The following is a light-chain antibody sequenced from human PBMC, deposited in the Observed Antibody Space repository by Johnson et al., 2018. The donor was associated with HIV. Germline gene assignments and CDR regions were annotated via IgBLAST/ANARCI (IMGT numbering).Light chain of an antibody. CDR3: GTWDSSLSAAV. J-gene: IGLJ1*01. CDR2: DNN. Sequence: QSVLTQPPSVSAAPGQKVTISCSGSSSNIGNNYVSWYQQLPGTAPKLLIYDNNKRPSGISDRFSRSKSGTSATLGITGLQTGDEADYYCGTWDSSLSAAVFGTGTKVTVL. V-gene: IGLV1-51*01. CDR1: SSNIGNNY.